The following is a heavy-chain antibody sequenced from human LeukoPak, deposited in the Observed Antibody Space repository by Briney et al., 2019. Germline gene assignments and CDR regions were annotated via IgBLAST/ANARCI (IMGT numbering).Heavy chain of an antibody. CDR2: IHYSGST. CDR3: ARRRGYSYGNYYYYGMDV. D-gene: IGHD5-18*01. CDR1: GGSVTSGAYY. J-gene: IGHJ6*02. V-gene: IGHV4-31*03. Sequence: SQTLSLTCTVSGGSVTSGAYYWSWIRQHPGEGLEWIGYIHYSGSTYYNPSLKSRVTILVDTSKNQFSLKVSSVTAADTAVYYCARRRGYSYGNYYYYGMDVWGQGTTVTVSS.